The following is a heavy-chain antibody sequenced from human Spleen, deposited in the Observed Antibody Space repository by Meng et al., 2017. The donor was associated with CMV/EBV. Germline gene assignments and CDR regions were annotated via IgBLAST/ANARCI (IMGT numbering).Heavy chain of an antibody. J-gene: IGHJ3*02. D-gene: IGHD3-3*01. V-gene: IGHV3-48*03. CDR3: ARDFWSGYYWHTFDI. CDR2: ISPTGGTI. Sequence: GGSLRLSCAASGFIFSSSEMNWVRQAPGKGLEWLSDISPTGGTIYYADSVKGRFTISRDNAKNSLYLQMNSLRAEDTAVYYCARDFWSGYYWHTFDIWGQGTMVTVSS. CDR1: GFIFSSSE.